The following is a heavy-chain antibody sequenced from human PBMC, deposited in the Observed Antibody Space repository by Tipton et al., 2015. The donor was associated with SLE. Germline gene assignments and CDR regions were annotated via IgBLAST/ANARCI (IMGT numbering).Heavy chain of an antibody. V-gene: IGHV4-39*07. CDR3: ARFYCGGDCYPLDD. D-gene: IGHD2-21*01. J-gene: IGHJ4*02. Sequence: TLSLTCTVSGGSFSGSNYYWAWIRQPPEKGLEWLGNLYHTGSTHYNPSLRNRVTISIDTSKNQFFLNLTTVTDADTAIYYCARFYCGGDCYPLDDWGQGILVIVSS. CDR2: LYHTGST. CDR1: GGSFSGSNYY.